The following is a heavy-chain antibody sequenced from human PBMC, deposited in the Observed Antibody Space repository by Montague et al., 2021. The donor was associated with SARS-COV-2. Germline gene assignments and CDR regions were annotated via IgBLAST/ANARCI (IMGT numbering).Heavy chain of an antibody. CDR2: IYYTGST. Sequence: SETLSLTCTVSGGSISSYYWTWIRQSPGKGLEWIGHIYYTGSTKNNPSLKSRVTTSLDTSKTQFSLKLKSVTAADTAVYYCARAHTTGCIANFVNYVDYWGRGGLVNVSS. CDR1: GGSISSYY. V-gene: IGHV4-59*08. J-gene: IGHJ4*02. CDR3: ARAHTTGCIANFVNYVDY. D-gene: IGHD1-1*01.